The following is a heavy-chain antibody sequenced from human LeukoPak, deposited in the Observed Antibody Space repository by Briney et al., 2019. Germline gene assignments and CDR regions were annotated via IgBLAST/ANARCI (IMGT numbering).Heavy chain of an antibody. J-gene: IGHJ4*02. CDR3: ARAMVRGVHPFDY. D-gene: IGHD3-10*01. CDR2: IIPIFGTA. Sequence: SVKVSCKASGGTFSSYAISWVRQAPGQGLEWMGGIIPIFGTANYAQKFQGRVTITADESTSIAYMELSSLRSEDTAVYYCARAMVRGVHPFDYWGQGTLVTVSS. V-gene: IGHV1-69*01. CDR1: GGTFSSYA.